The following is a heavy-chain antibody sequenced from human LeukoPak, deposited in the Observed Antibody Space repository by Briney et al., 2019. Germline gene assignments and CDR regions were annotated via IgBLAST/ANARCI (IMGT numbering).Heavy chain of an antibody. D-gene: IGHD2-2*01. Sequence: GGSLRLSCAASGFTFSSYSMNWVRQAPGKGLEWVSSISSSSSYIYYADSVKGRFTISRDNAKNSLYLQMNSLRAEDTAVYYCARDPRETSKGPYYFDYWGQGTLVTVSS. CDR2: ISSSSSYI. V-gene: IGHV3-21*01. CDR3: ARDPRETSKGPYYFDY. CDR1: GFTFSSYS. J-gene: IGHJ4*02.